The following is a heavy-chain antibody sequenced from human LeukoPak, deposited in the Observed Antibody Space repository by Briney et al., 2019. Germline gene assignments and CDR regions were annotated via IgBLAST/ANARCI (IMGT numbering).Heavy chain of an antibody. J-gene: IGHJ4*02. CDR3: ARQGGSVLHYSDY. CDR2: IYYSGSP. V-gene: IGHV4-39*01. CDR1: GGSISSSSYY. D-gene: IGHD5-12*01. Sequence: SETLSLTCTVSGGSISSSSYYWGWIRQPPGKGLEWIGSIYYSGSPYYNPSLKSRVTISVDTSKNQFSLKLSSVTAADTAVYYCARQGGSVLHYSDYWGQGTLVAVSS.